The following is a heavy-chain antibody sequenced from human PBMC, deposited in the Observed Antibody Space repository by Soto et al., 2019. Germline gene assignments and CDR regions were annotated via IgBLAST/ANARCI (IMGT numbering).Heavy chain of an antibody. J-gene: IGHJ4*02. CDR3: ERRSWSSGYYDLFDY. CDR2: IYYSGST. CDR1: GGSISSGDYY. Sequence: PSETLSLTCTVSGGSISSGDYYWSWIRQHPGKGLEWIGYIYYSGSTYFNPSLKSRVTISVDTSKNQFSLKLSSVTAADTAVYYCERRSWSSGYYDLFDYWGQGTLVTVSS. V-gene: IGHV4-31*03. D-gene: IGHD3-22*01.